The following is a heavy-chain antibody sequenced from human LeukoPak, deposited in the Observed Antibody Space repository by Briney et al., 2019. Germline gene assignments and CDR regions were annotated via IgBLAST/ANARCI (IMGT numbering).Heavy chain of an antibody. V-gene: IGHV3-30*18. Sequence: PGRSLRLSCAASGFTFSSYGMHWVRQAPGKGLEWVAVISYDGSNKYYADSVKGRFTISRDNSKNTLYLQMNSLRAEDTAVYYCAKDPPPSYSGSYYGGDYWGQGTLVTVSS. CDR2: ISYDGSNK. CDR3: AKDPPPSYSGSYYGGDY. D-gene: IGHD1-26*01. J-gene: IGHJ4*02. CDR1: GFTFSSYG.